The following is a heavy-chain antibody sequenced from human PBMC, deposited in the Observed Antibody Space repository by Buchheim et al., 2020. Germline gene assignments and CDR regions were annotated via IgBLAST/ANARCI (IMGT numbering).Heavy chain of an antibody. CDR3: ARVSGTFDY. Sequence: QVQLVESGGGVVQPGRSLRLSCAASGFTFSSYAMHWVRQAPGKGLEWVAVISYDGSNKYYADSVKGRFTISRDNSKNTLYLQMNSLRAEDTAVYYCARVSGTFDYWGQGTL. CDR1: GFTFSSYA. V-gene: IGHV3-30-3*01. J-gene: IGHJ4*02. D-gene: IGHD3-10*01. CDR2: ISYDGSNK.